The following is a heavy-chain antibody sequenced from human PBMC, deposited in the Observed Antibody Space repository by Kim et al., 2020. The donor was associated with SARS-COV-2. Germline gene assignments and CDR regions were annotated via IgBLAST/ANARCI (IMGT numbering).Heavy chain of an antibody. CDR2: INSDGSST. J-gene: IGHJ4*02. Sequence: GGSLRLSCAASGFTFSSYWMHWVRQAPGKGLVWVSRINSDGSSTSYADSVKGRFTISRDNAKNTLYLQMNSLRAEDTAVYYCARAHFEPSPDNITVTTVLDYWGQGTLVTVSS. D-gene: IGHD4-17*01. CDR1: GFTFSSYW. CDR3: ARAHFEPSPDNITVTTVLDY. V-gene: IGHV3-74*01.